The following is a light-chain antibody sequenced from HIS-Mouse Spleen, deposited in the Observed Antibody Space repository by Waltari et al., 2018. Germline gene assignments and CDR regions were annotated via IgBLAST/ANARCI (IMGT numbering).Light chain of an antibody. J-gene: IGLJ2*01. Sequence: QPALTQPASESGSPGQSITISCTGTRMPVGRYKLVSWYQQHPGKAPKLMIYEGSKRPSGVSNRFSGSKSGNTASLTISGLQAEDEADYYCCSYAGSSTFEVFGGGTKLTVL. CDR2: EGS. V-gene: IGLV2-23*03. CDR1: RMPVGRYKL. CDR3: CSYAGSSTFEV.